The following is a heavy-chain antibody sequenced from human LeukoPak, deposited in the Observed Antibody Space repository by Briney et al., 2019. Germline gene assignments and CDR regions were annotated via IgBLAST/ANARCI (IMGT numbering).Heavy chain of an antibody. J-gene: IGHJ4*02. CDR1: GGSISSYY. CDR3: ARDNGGDYYDSSGYYYDY. Sequence: SETLSLTCTVSGGSISSYYWSWIRQPPGKGLEWSGYIYYSGSTNYNTSRKSRVTISVDTSKNQFSLKLSSVTAADTAVYYCARDNGGDYYDSSGYYYDYWGQGTLVTVSS. D-gene: IGHD3-22*01. CDR2: IYYSGST. V-gene: IGHV4-59*12.